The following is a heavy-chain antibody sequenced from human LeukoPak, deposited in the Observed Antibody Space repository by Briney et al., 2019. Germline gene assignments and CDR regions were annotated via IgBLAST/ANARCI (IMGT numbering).Heavy chain of an antibody. CDR2: INHSGTT. V-gene: IGHV4-34*01. CDR3: ARRFYYYNYYMDV. CDR1: GGSFSAYY. J-gene: IGHJ6*03. Sequence: SETLSLTCAVYGGSFSAYYWSWIRQPPGKGLEWIGEINHSGTTNYNPSLKSRVAVSVDTSKNQFSLKLSSVTAADTAVYYCARRFYYYNYYMDVWGKGTTVTVSS.